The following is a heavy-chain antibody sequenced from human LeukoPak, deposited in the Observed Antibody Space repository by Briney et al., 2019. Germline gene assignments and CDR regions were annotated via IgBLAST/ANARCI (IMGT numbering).Heavy chain of an antibody. CDR1: GGSVSGLY. J-gene: IGHJ4*02. CDR3: ARGVDRSKIGY. V-gene: IGHV4-34*01. CDR2: IHPQGTI. Sequence: PSETLSLTCAVYGGSVSGLYWNWIRQPPGKGLEWIGEIHPQGTITCSPSLESRVTMSLDTSKNQFSLRLTSVTAADTAVYYCARGVDRSKIGYWGQGTLVTVSS. D-gene: IGHD1-26*01.